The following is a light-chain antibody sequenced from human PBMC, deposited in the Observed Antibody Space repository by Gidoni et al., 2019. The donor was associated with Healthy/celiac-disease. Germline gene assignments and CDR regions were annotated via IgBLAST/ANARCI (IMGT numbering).Light chain of an antibody. Sequence: QSALTQPRSVSGSPGQSVPISCTGTSSDVGGYHYVSWYQQHPGKVPKLMIYDVSKRPSGVPDRFSGSKSGNTASLTISGLQAEDEADYYCCSYAGSYTEVFGGGTKLTVL. CDR1: SSDVGGYHY. CDR3: CSYAGSYTEV. J-gene: IGLJ2*01. CDR2: DVS. V-gene: IGLV2-11*01.